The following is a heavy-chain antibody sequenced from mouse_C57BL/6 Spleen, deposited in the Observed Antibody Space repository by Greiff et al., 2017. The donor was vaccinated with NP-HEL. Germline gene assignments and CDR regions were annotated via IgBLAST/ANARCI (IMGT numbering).Heavy chain of an antibody. D-gene: IGHD2-5*01. J-gene: IGHJ1*03. V-gene: IGHV5-12*01. CDR2: ISNGGGST. CDR1: GFTFSDYY. Sequence: EVKLEESGGGLVQPGGSLKLSCAASGFTFSDYYMYWVRQTPEKRLEWVAYISNGGGSTYSPDTVKGRFTISRDNAKNTLYLQMSRLKSEDTAMYYCARRSIVTTDWYFDVWGTGTTVTVSS. CDR3: ARRSIVTTDWYFDV.